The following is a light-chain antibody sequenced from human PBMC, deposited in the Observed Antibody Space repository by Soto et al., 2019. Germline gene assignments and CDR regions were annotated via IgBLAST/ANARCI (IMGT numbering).Light chain of an antibody. CDR2: EYY. J-gene: IGLJ2*01. Sequence: NFMLTQPHSVSESPGKTVTISCTRSSGNIASKYVQWYQQRPGSAPSTVIYEYYERPSGVPDRFSGAIDSSSNSASLTISGLKTEDAADYYCQSYDNYNVVFGGGTKLTVL. CDR3: QSYDNYNVV. CDR1: SGNIASKY. V-gene: IGLV6-57*04.